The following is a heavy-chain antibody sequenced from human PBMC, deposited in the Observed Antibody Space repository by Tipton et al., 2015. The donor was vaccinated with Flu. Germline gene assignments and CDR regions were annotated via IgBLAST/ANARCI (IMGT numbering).Heavy chain of an antibody. J-gene: IGHJ3*02. CDR1: GGSISSSSYY. CDR2: IYYSGNT. CDR3: ARDGFITMIVVVTPGAFDI. V-gene: IGHV4-39*07. Sequence: TLSLTCTVPGGSISSSSYYWGWIRQPPGKGLEWIGSIYYSGNTYYNPSLKGRVTISVDTSKNQFSLKLSSVTAADTAVYYCARDGFITMIVVVTPGAFDIWGQGTMVTVSS. D-gene: IGHD3-22*01.